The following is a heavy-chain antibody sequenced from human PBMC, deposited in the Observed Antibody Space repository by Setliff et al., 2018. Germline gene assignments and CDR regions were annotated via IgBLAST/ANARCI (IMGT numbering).Heavy chain of an antibody. J-gene: IGHJ6*03. CDR2: INHSGST. Sequence: SETLSLTCAVYGRSFSGYYWSWIRQPPGKGLEWIGEINHSGSTNYNPSLKSRVTISVDTSKNQFSLKLSSVTAADTAVYYCAGHGALGKFWSYYYYMDVWGKGTTVTVSS. D-gene: IGHD3-3*01. CDR3: AGHGALGKFWSYYYYMDV. CDR1: GRSFSGYY. V-gene: IGHV4-34*01.